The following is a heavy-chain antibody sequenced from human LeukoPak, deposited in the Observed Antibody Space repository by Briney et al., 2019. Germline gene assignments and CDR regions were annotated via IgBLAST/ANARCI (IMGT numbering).Heavy chain of an antibody. V-gene: IGHV4-30-2*01. D-gene: IGHD5-18*01. CDR3: ARVQGGYSYGYHYYFDY. Sequence: PSQTLSLTCAVSGGSISSGGYSWSWIRQPPGKGPEWIGYIYHSGSTYYNPSLKSRVTISVDRSKNQFSLKLSSVTAADTAVYYCARVQGGYSYGYHYYFDYWGQGTLVTVSS. CDR2: IYHSGST. J-gene: IGHJ4*02. CDR1: GGSISSGGYS.